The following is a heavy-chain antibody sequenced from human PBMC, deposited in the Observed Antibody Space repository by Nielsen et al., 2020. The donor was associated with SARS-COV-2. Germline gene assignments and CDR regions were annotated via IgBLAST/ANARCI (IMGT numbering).Heavy chain of an antibody. J-gene: IGHJ4*02. V-gene: IGHV3-11*06. CDR3: ARDEGSGSYVDY. Sequence: GESLKISCAASGFTFSDYYMSWIRQAPGKGLEWVSSISSSSSYIYYADSVKGRFTISRDNAKNSLYLQMNSLRAEDTAVYYCARDEGSGSYVDYWGQGTLVTVSS. CDR1: GFTFSDYY. D-gene: IGHD3-10*01. CDR2: ISSSSSYI.